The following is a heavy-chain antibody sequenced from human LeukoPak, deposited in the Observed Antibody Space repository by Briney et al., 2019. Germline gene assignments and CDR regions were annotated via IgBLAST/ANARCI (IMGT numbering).Heavy chain of an antibody. CDR2: IDPSDSYS. V-gene: IGHV5-10-1*01. CDR1: GYSFTSFW. Sequence: GESLKISCKGSGYSFTSFWIGWVRQMPGKGLEWMGRIDPSDSYSNYSPSFQGHVTISADKSTSTAYLQWSSLKASDTAMYYCARQGQGEDSCGWFVFDYWGQGTLVTVSS. CDR3: ARQGQGEDSCGWFVFDY. D-gene: IGHD6-19*01. J-gene: IGHJ4*02.